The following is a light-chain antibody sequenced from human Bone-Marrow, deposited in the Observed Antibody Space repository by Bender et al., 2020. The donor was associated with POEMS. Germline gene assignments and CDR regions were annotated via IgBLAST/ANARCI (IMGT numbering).Light chain of an antibody. J-gene: IGLJ2*01. CDR3: SSYAGSKL. Sequence: QSALTQPASVSGSPGQSITISCTGTSSDVGNFHLVSWFQHHPGKAPKLIIYEGNRRPSGIPDRFSGSKSANTASLTISGLQAEDEADYYCSSYAGSKLFGGGTKVTVL. CDR2: EGN. CDR1: SSDVGNFHL. V-gene: IGLV2-23*01.